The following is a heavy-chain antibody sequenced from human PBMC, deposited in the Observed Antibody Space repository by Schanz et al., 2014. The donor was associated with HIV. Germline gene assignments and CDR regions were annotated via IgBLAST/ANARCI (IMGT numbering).Heavy chain of an antibody. CDR1: GFSATNYY. V-gene: IGHV3-66*01. J-gene: IGHJ4*02. D-gene: IGHD4-17*01. CDR3: ARESYGALDF. Sequence: EVQLVESGGGLVKPGGSLRLSCAASGFSATNYYISWVRQAPGKGLEWVSVMYSDGTSHYEDSVKGRFTLTRDNPKNTLYLQMSNLRVDDTAVYYCARESYGALDFWGQGTLVTVSS. CDR2: MYSDGTS.